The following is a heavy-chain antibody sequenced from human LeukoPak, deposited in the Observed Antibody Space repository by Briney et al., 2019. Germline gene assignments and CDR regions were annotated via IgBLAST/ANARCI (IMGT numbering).Heavy chain of an antibody. D-gene: IGHD3-10*01. CDR3: AKGLTRWFGPMDV. CDR2: IRYDGSNK. Sequence: GRSLRLSCAASGFTFSSYGMHWVRQAPGKGLEWVAFIRYDGSNKYYADSVKGRFTISRDNSKNTLYLQMNSLRAEDTAVYYCAKGLTRWFGPMDVWGKGTTVTVSS. V-gene: IGHV3-30*02. J-gene: IGHJ6*03. CDR1: GFTFSSYG.